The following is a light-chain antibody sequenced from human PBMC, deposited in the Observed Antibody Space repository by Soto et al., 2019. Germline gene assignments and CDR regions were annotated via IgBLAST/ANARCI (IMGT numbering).Light chain of an antibody. V-gene: IGLV1-44*01. CDR2: SNN. CDR3: AAWDDSLIGFM. CDR1: SSNIRSNT. Sequence: QSVLTQPPSASGTPGQRVTISCSGSSSNIRSNTVNWYRQLPGTAPKLLIHSNNQRPSGVPDRFSGSKSGTSASLAISGLQSEDEADYYCAAWDDSLIGFMFVGGTKLTVL. J-gene: IGLJ3*02.